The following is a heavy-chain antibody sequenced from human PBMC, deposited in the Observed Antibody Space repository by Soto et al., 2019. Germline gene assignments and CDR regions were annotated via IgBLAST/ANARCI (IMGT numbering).Heavy chain of an antibody. Sequence: GASVKVSCKASGYTFTSYAMHWVRQAPGQRLEWMGWINAGNGNTKYSQKFQGRVTITRDTSASTAYMELSSLRSEDTAVYYCARVSWEYCGSTSCYETSYYYYGMDVWGQGTTVTVSS. J-gene: IGHJ6*02. CDR2: INAGNGNT. D-gene: IGHD2-2*01. V-gene: IGHV1-3*01. CDR3: ARVSWEYCGSTSCYETSYYYYGMDV. CDR1: GYTFTSYA.